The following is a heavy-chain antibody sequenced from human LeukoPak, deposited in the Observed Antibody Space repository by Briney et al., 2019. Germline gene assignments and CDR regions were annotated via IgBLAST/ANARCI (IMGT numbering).Heavy chain of an antibody. Sequence: SQTLSLTCAISGDSVSSNSASWNWIRQSPSRGLEWLGRTYYRSKWFHDYAVSVKSRITINPDTSKNQFSLQLNSVTPEDTAIYYCARDWNRIPGDNYYMDVWGKGTTVTVSS. D-gene: IGHD1-1*01. CDR3: ARDWNRIPGDNYYMDV. V-gene: IGHV6-1*01. CDR2: TYYRSKWFH. CDR1: GDSVSSNSAS. J-gene: IGHJ6*03.